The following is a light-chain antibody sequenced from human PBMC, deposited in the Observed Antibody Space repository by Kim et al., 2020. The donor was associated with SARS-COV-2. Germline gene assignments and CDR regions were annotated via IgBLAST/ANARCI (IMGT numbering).Light chain of an antibody. J-gene: IGLJ3*02. V-gene: IGLV3-19*01. CDR2: GKN. CDR1: SLRSYY. Sequence: SSELTQDPAVSVALGQTVRITCQGDSLRSYYASWYQQKPGQAPVLVIYGKNNRPSGIPDRFSGSSSGNTASLTITGAQAEDEADYYCNSWDSSGNLWVFG. CDR3: NSWDSSGNLWV.